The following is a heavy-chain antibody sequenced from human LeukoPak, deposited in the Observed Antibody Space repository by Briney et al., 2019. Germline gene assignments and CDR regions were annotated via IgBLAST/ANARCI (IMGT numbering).Heavy chain of an antibody. CDR1: GGSFSGYY. V-gene: IGHV4-34*01. CDR2: INHSGST. CDR3: ARSIRAPFDY. J-gene: IGHJ4*02. Sequence: PSETLSLTCAVYGGSFSGYYWSWIRQPPGKGLEWIGEINHSGSTNYNPSLKSRVTISVDTSKNQFSLKLSSVTAADTAVYYCARSIRAPFDYWGQGTLVTVSS.